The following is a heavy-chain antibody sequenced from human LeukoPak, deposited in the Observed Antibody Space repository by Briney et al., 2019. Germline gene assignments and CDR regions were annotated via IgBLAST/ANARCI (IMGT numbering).Heavy chain of an antibody. Sequence: GGSLRLSCAASGFTFSDHYMDWVRQAPGKGLEWVGRTRNKANRYTTEYAASVKGRFTISRDDSKNPLYLQMNSLKTEDTAVYYCAREAIGSSRHFDYWGQGTLVTVSS. D-gene: IGHD6-13*01. J-gene: IGHJ4*02. CDR2: TRNKANRYTT. CDR1: GFTFSDHY. CDR3: AREAIGSSRHFDY. V-gene: IGHV3-72*01.